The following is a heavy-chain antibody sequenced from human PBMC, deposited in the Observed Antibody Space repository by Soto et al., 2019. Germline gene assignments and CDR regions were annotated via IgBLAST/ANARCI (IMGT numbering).Heavy chain of an antibody. CDR3: ARRYGGNFDY. J-gene: IGHJ4*02. V-gene: IGHV4-31*11. D-gene: IGHD2-15*01. Sequence: PSVTLSLTCAVSGGSISSGGYYWSWICPHPGKGLEWIGYIYYSGSTYYNPSLKSRVTISVDTSKNQFSLKLSSVTAADTAVYYCARRYGGNFDYWGQGTLVTVSS. CDR1: GGSISSGGYY. CDR2: IYYSGST.